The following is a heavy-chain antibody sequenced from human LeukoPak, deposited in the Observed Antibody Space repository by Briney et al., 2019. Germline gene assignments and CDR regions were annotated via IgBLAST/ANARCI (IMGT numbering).Heavy chain of an antibody. J-gene: IGHJ6*02. V-gene: IGHV4-59*01. D-gene: IGHD2-2*01. CDR2: IYYSGST. CDR1: GGSISSYY. Sequence: SETLSLTCTVSGGSISSYYWSWIRQPPGKGLEWIGYIYYSGSTNYNPSLKSRVTISVDTSKNQFSLKLSSVTAPDTAVYYCARLGVVPAAMLYYGMDVWGQGTTVTVSS. CDR3: ARLGVVPAAMLYYGMDV.